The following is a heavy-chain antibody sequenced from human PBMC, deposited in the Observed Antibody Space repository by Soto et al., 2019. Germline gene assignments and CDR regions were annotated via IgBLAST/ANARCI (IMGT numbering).Heavy chain of an antibody. D-gene: IGHD1-7*01. V-gene: IGHV3-23*01. Sequence: SGGSLRLSCAASGFTFSNYVMNWVRQAPGKGLEWVSTISYSADKTFYADSVKGRFTISRDNSRDTLFLQMNSLRADDAAVYYCARRARTATTNWGAFDIWGQGTMVTVSS. CDR3: ARRARTATTNWGAFDI. CDR1: GFTFSNYV. CDR2: ISYSADKT. J-gene: IGHJ3*02.